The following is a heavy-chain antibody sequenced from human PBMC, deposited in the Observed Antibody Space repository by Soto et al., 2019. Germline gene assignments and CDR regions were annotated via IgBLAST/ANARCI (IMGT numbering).Heavy chain of an antibody. V-gene: IGHV1-69*13. CDR3: AVDIVVVPAAPHDSYYYYYGMDV. CDR2: IIPIFGTA. Sequence: SVKVSCKASGGTFSSYAIGWVRQAPGQGLEWMGGIIPIFGTANYAQKFQGRVTITADESTSTAYMELSSLRSEDTAVYYCAVDIVVVPAAPHDSYYYYYGMDVWGQGTTVTVS. CDR1: GGTFSSYA. J-gene: IGHJ6*02. D-gene: IGHD2-2*01.